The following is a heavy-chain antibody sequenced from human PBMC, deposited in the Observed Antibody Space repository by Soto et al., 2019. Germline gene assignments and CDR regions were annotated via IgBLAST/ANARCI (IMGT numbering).Heavy chain of an antibody. J-gene: IGHJ6*02. CDR2: ISYDGSNK. V-gene: IGHV3-30*18. CDR3: AKAYDYVRGSYRYTGGYYYYYGMDV. Sequence: QVQLVESGGGVVQPGRSLRLSCAASGFTFSSYGMHWVRQAPGKGLEWVAVISYDGSNKYYADSVKGRFTISRDNSKNTLYLQMNSLRAEDTAVYYCAKAYDYVRGSYRYTGGYYYYYGMDVWGQGTTVTVSS. CDR1: GFTFSSYG. D-gene: IGHD3-16*02.